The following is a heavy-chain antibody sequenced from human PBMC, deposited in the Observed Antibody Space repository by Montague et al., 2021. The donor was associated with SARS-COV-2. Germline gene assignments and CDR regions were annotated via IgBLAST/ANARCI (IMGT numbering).Heavy chain of an antibody. CDR2: INHSGST. CDR1: GGSFSGYY. V-gene: IGHV4-34*01. Sequence: SETLSLTCAVYGGSFSGYYRNWIRQPPGKGLEWIGEINHSGSTNYNSSLKSRVTISVDTSENQFSLKLSSVTAADTAVYYCARTGYSSGWHSFDYWGQGTLVTVSS. J-gene: IGHJ4*02. D-gene: IGHD6-19*01. CDR3: ARTGYSSGWHSFDY.